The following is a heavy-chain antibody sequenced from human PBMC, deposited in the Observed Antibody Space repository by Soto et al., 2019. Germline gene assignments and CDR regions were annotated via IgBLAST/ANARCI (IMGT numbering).Heavy chain of an antibody. Sequence: GGSLRLSCAASGLTFSSHGMSWVRQAPGKGPEWVSSISESGATTYYADFVKGRFTISRDNSKNTSYLQMNSLRAEDTALYYCAKGAVGYEDYYYYYGMDVWGQGTTVTVSS. V-gene: IGHV3-23*01. CDR1: GLTFSSHG. CDR3: AKGAVGYEDYYYYYGMDV. CDR2: ISESGATT. D-gene: IGHD5-12*01. J-gene: IGHJ6*02.